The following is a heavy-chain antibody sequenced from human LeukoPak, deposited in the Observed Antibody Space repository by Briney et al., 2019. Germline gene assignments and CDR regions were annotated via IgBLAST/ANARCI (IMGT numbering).Heavy chain of an antibody. J-gene: IGHJ4*02. CDR2: LSYGGTNK. CDR3: ARGAVGSGYYFRYYFDY. V-gene: IGHV3-30-3*01. Sequence: GGSLRLSCAASGFTFSDYAMHWVRQAPGKGLEWVAVLSYGGTNKYYADSVKGRFTISRDNSKNTMFLQMNSLRAEDTAVYYCARGAVGSGYYFRYYFDYWGQGTLVTVSS. D-gene: IGHD3-22*01. CDR1: GFTFSDYA.